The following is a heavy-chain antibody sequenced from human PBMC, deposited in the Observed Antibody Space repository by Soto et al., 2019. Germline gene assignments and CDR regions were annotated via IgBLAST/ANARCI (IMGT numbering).Heavy chain of an antibody. V-gene: IGHV3-33*01. J-gene: IGHJ4*02. Sequence: GGSLRLSCAASGFTFSSYGMHWVRQAPGKGLEWVAVIWYDGSNKYYADSVKGRFTISRDNSKNTLYLQMNSLRAEDTAVYYCARDRRTWMGGYSFDYWGQGPWSPSPQ. CDR1: GFTFSSYG. CDR3: ARDRRTWMGGYSFDY. CDR2: IWYDGSNK. D-gene: IGHD3-22*01.